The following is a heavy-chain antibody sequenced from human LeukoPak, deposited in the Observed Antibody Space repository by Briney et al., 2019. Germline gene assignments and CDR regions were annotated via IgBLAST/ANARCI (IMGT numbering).Heavy chain of an antibody. CDR2: ISAYNGNT. CDR3: ARGPPSAVTGALDSKMDY. Sequence: ASVKVSCKTSDTFTSNGISWVRQAPGQGLEWMGWISAYNGNTNYAQKLQGRVTMTTDTSTSTAYMEVRSLRSNDTAVYYCARGPPSAVTGALDSKMDYWGQGTLVTVSS. D-gene: IGHD6-19*01. V-gene: IGHV1-18*01. CDR1: DTFTSNG. J-gene: IGHJ4*02.